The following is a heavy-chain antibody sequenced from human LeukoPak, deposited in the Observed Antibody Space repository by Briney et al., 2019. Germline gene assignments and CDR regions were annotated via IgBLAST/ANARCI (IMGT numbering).Heavy chain of an antibody. CDR1: GFTFSSYS. V-gene: IGHV3-21*05. J-gene: IGHJ4*02. D-gene: IGHD4-17*01. CDR3: ARASTVTTFRYFDY. Sequence: GGSLRLSCAASGFTFSSYSMNWVRQAPGKGLEWVSYISSSSSYIYYADSVKGRFTISRDNAKNSLYLQMNSLRAEDTAVYYCARASTVTTFRYFDYWGQGTLVTVSS. CDR2: ISSSSSYI.